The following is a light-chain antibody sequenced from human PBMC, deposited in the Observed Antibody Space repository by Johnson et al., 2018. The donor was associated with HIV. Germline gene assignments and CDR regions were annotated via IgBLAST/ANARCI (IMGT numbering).Light chain of an antibody. CDR1: SSNIGNNY. J-gene: IGLJ1*01. V-gene: IGLV1-51*01. CDR3: GTWDSSLSAYV. CDR2: DNN. Sequence: QSVLTQPPSVSAAPGQKVTISCSGSSSNIGNNYVSWYQQLPGTAPKLLIYDNNKRPSGIPDRFSGSKSGTSATLGITGLQTGDEADYYCGTWDSSLSAYVFGGGTPVTVL.